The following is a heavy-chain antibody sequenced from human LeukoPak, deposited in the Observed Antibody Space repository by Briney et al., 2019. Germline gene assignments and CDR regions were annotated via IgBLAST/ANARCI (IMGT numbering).Heavy chain of an antibody. J-gene: IGHJ4*02. CDR3: ASAGVVYYDSSGFDY. V-gene: IGHV1-2*02. CDR1: GYTFTGYY. D-gene: IGHD3-22*01. Sequence: GASVTVSCTASGYTFTGYYMHWVRQAPGQGLEWMGWINPNSGGTNYAQKFQGRVTMTRDTSISTAYMELSRLRSDDTAVYYCASAGVVYYDSSGFDYWGQGTLVTVSS. CDR2: INPNSGGT.